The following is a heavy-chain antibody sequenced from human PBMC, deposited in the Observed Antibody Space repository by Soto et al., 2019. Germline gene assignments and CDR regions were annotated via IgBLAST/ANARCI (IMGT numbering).Heavy chain of an antibody. J-gene: IGHJ4*02. Sequence: ASVKFSCKSSGYTFTSYGISWVRQAPGQGLEWMGWISAYNGNTNYAQKLQGRVTMTTDTSTSTAYMELRSLRSDDTAVYYCARDVKRGSYYPFGYWGQGPLVTVS. D-gene: IGHD1-26*01. CDR1: GYTFTSYG. CDR2: ISAYNGNT. V-gene: IGHV1-18*01. CDR3: ARDVKRGSYYPFGY.